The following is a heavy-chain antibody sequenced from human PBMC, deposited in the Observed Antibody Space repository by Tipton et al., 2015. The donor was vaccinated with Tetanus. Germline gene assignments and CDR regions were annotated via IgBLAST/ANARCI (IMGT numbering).Heavy chain of an antibody. V-gene: IGHV4-59*01. CDR2: IYYSGGT. CDR1: GGSFSGYY. D-gene: IGHD3-16*02. Sequence: TLSLTCAVYGGSFSGYYWSWIRQPPGKGLEWIGYIYYSGGTNYNPSLKSRVTISVDTSKNQFSLKLSSVTAADTAVYYCARVFHHYDYVWGSYPLDYWGQGTLVTVSS. CDR3: ARVFHHYDYVWGSYPLDY. J-gene: IGHJ4*02.